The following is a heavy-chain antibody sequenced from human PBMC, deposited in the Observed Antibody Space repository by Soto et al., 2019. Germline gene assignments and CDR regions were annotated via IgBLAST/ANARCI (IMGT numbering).Heavy chain of an antibody. J-gene: IGHJ4*02. CDR3: ARDPYSSSWGYFDY. D-gene: IGHD6-13*01. CDR1: GFTFSSYG. Sequence: GGSLRLSCAASGFTFSSYGMHWVRQAPGKGLEWVAVIWYDGSNKYYADSVKGRFTISRDNSKNTLYLQMNSLRAEDTAVYYCARDPYSSSWGYFDYWGQGTLVTVSS. CDR2: IWYDGSNK. V-gene: IGHV3-33*01.